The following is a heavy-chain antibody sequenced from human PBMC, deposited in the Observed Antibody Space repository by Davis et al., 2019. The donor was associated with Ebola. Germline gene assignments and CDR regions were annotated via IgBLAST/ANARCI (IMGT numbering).Heavy chain of an antibody. V-gene: IGHV1-2*02. CDR3: ARDRPAAIRSVNWFDP. J-gene: IGHJ5*02. Sequence: ASVKVSCKASGYTFTGYYMHWVRQAPGQGLEWMGWINPTSGGTNYAQKFQGRVTMTRDTSISTAYMELRRLRSDDTAVYYCARDRPAAIRSVNWFDPWGQGTLVTVSS. CDR2: INPTSGGT. D-gene: IGHD2-2*02. CDR1: GYTFTGYY.